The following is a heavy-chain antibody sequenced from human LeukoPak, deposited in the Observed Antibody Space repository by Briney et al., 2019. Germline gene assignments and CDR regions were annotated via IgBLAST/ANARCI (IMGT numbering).Heavy chain of an antibody. CDR1: GGTFSSYA. Sequence: ASVKVSCKASGGTFSSYAISWVRQAPGQGLEWMGWISAYNGNTNYAQKLQGRVTMTTDTSTSTAYMELRSLRSDDTAVYYCVFFALNFDYWGQGTLVTVSS. CDR2: ISAYNGNT. D-gene: IGHD2/OR15-2a*01. V-gene: IGHV1-18*01. CDR3: VFFALNFDY. J-gene: IGHJ4*02.